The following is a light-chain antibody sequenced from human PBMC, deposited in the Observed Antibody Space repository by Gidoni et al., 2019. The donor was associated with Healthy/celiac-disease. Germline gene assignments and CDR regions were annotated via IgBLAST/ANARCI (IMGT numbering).Light chain of an antibody. J-gene: IGLJ3*02. Sequence: QSVLTQPPSVSGAPGQRVTISCTGSSANTGAGYDVHWYQQLPGTAPKLPIYGNTNRPSGVPDRFSGSKSGTSASLAITGRQAEDEADYYRQSYDSSLSGVFGGGTKLTVL. CDR2: GNT. CDR1: SANTGAGYD. CDR3: QSYDSSLSGV. V-gene: IGLV1-40*01.